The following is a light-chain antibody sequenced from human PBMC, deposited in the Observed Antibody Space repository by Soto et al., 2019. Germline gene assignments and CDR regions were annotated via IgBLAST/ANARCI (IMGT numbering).Light chain of an antibody. Sequence: DIQMTQSPSTLSTSVGDRVTITCRASQSISSWLAWYQQKPGKAPKLLIYDASSLESGVPSRFSGSGSGTEVTLTSSSLQSDDFATYYCQQYNSYSRTFGQGTKVEIK. CDR2: DAS. V-gene: IGKV1-5*01. J-gene: IGKJ1*01. CDR1: QSISSW. CDR3: QQYNSYSRT.